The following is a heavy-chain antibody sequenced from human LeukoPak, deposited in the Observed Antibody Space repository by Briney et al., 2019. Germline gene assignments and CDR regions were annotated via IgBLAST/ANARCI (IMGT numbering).Heavy chain of an antibody. D-gene: IGHD1-26*01. V-gene: IGHV4-39*01. Sequence: SETLSLTCTVSGGSISSTTYYWAWIRQPPGKGLEWIGSIYKAGNTNYSPSLRSRVFISVDTSNNQFSLSLSSVTAADTAVYYCARGWEPNMGLYGYWGQGTLVTVSS. CDR2: IYKAGNT. CDR3: ARGWEPNMGLYGY. J-gene: IGHJ4*02. CDR1: GGSISSTTYY.